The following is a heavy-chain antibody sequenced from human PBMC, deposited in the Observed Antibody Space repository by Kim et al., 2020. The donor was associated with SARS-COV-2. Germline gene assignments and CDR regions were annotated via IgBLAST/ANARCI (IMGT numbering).Heavy chain of an antibody. CDR2: ISGSGGST. Sequence: GGSLRLSCAASGFTFSSYAMSWVRQAPGKGLEWVSAISGSGGSTYYADSVKGRFTISRDNSKNTLYLQMNSLRAEDKAVYYCAKRLAVAGTFDYWGQGTLVTVSS. J-gene: IGHJ4*02. V-gene: IGHV3-23*01. D-gene: IGHD6-19*01. CDR3: AKRLAVAGTFDY. CDR1: GFTFSSYA.